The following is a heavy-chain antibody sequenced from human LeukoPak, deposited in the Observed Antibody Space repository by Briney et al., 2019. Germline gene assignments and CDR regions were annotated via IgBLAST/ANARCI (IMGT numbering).Heavy chain of an antibody. CDR1: GYTFTSYG. CDR3: ARIQVVVGAKDY. J-gene: IGHJ4*02. D-gene: IGHD1-26*01. Sequence: ASVKVSCKASGYTFTSYGISWVRQDPGQGLEWMGWISAYNGNTNYAQKLQGRVTMTTDTSMNTAYMELRSLRSDDTAVYYCARIQVVVGAKDYWGQGTLVTVSS. CDR2: ISAYNGNT. V-gene: IGHV1-18*01.